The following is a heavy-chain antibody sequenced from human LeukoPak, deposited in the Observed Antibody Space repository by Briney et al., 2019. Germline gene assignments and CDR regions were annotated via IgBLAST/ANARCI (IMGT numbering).Heavy chain of an antibody. CDR1: GYTFTSYG. CDR3: ARDLTHRRNYDNSGYQIVSAF. CDR2: ISAYNGNT. D-gene: IGHD3-22*01. V-gene: IGHV1-18*01. Sequence: GASVKVSCKASGYTFTSYGISWVRQAPGQGLEWMGWISAYNGNTKYVQKFQGRATMTTDTSTSTAYMELRSLRSDDTAVYYCARDLTHRRNYDNSGYQIVSAFWGQGTLVTVSS. J-gene: IGHJ4*02.